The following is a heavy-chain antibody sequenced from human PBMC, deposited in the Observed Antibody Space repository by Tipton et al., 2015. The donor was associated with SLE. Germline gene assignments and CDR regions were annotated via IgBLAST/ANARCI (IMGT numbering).Heavy chain of an antibody. CDR3: ARWNFVTMTGGFDI. CDR1: DGSIRSTNYY. J-gene: IGHJ3*02. D-gene: IGHD1-7*01. CDR2: IFYTGST. V-gene: IGHV4-39*07. Sequence: TLSLTCTVSDGSIRSTNYYWGWIRQPPGKGLEWIGSIFYTGSTYYNPSLKSRVSFSIDTSKNQFSLKLSSVTAADTAVYYCARWNFVTMTGGFDIWGQGTMFTVSS.